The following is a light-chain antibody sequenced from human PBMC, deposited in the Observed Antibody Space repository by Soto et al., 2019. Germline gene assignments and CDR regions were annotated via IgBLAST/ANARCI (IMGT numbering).Light chain of an antibody. Sequence: QSVLTQPPSVSAAPGQTVTISCSGSSSDVGSNYVCWYQQFSGSAPKLLIDETNKRSSGIPDRFSGSKSGASATLAITGLQTGDEADYYCGTWDSSLSADVFGTGTKLTVL. V-gene: IGLV1-51*02. CDR2: ETN. CDR1: SSDVGSNY. CDR3: GTWDSSLSADV. J-gene: IGLJ1*01.